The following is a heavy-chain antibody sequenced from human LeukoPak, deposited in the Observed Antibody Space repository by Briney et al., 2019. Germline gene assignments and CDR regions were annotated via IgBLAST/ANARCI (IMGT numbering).Heavy chain of an antibody. V-gene: IGHV3-48*04. CDR3: AREGLRYFDWLLLGAFDI. CDR1: GFTFSSYS. D-gene: IGHD3-9*01. J-gene: IGHJ3*02. CDR2: ISSSSSTI. Sequence: GGSLRLSCAASGFTFSSYSMNWVRQAPGKGLEWVSYISSSSSTIYYADSVKGRFTISRDNAKNSLYLQMNSLRAEDTAVYYCAREGLRYFDWLLLGAFDIWGQGTMVTVSS.